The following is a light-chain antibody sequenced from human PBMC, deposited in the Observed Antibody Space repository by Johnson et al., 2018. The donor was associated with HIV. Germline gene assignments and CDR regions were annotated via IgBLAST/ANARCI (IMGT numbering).Light chain of an antibody. Sequence: HSVLTQPPSVSAAPGQEVTISYSGSYSNIGSNYVSWYQQLPGTAPKLLIYDNNKRPSGITDRFSGPKSVTAATLGITGLQTGDEADYYCGTWDSSLGWVFGTGTKVTV. CDR2: DNN. J-gene: IGLJ1*01. CDR1: YSNIGSNY. V-gene: IGLV1-51*01. CDR3: GTWDSSLGWV.